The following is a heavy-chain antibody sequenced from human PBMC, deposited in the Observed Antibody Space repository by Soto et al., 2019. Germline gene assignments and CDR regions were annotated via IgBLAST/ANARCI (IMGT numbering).Heavy chain of an antibody. D-gene: IGHD2-8*01. V-gene: IGHV4-39*01. CDR2: IYYSGST. J-gene: IGHJ6*02. CDR1: GGSISSSSYY. CDR3: EGGVSLRYYGMDV. Sequence: SETLSLTCTVSGGSISSSSYYWGWIRQPPGKGLEWIGSIYYSGSTYYNPSLKSRVTISVDTSKNQFSLKLSSVTAADTAVYYCEGGVSLRYYGMDVWGQGTTVTVS.